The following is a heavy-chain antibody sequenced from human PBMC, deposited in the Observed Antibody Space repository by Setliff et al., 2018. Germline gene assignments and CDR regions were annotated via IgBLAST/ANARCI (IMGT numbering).Heavy chain of an antibody. Sequence: TSETLSLTCTVSGGSISSSSYYWGWIRQPPGKGLEWIGSIYYSGSTYYNPSLKSRVTISVDTSKNQFSLKLSSVTAADTAVYYCARVAAYSSSWYNYYYGMDVWGQGTTVTVS. V-gene: IGHV4-39*07. J-gene: IGHJ6*02. CDR3: ARVAAYSSSWYNYYYGMDV. CDR1: GGSISSSSYY. CDR2: IYYSGST. D-gene: IGHD6-13*01.